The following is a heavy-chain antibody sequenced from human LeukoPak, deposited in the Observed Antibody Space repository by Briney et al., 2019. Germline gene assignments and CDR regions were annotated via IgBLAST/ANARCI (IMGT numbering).Heavy chain of an antibody. CDR1: GYTFSNYG. CDR2: TSYNGNT. V-gene: IGHV1-18*04. J-gene: IGHJ4*02. CDR3: ARLRAAYTSGWLRDFDY. Sequence: ASVKVSCKASGYTFSNYGISWVRQAPGLGLEWMGWTSYNGNTNYAQKFQDRVTMTTDTSTTTAYMELRSLESDDTAVYYCARLRAAYTSGWLRDFDYWGQGILVAVSS. D-gene: IGHD6-19*01.